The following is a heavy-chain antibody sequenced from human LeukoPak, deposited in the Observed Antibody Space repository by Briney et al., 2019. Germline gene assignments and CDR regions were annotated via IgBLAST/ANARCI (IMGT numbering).Heavy chain of an antibody. CDR2: INTNTGNP. CDR3: ARDMGWYYYGRNDAFDI. Sequence: ASVKVSCKASGYTFTSYAMNWVRQAPGQGLEWMGWINTNTGNPTYAQGFTGRFVFSLDTSVSTAYLQISSLKAEDTAVYYCARDMGWYYYGRNDAFDIWGQGTMVTVSS. J-gene: IGHJ3*02. CDR1: GYTFTSYA. D-gene: IGHD3-10*01. V-gene: IGHV7-4-1*02.